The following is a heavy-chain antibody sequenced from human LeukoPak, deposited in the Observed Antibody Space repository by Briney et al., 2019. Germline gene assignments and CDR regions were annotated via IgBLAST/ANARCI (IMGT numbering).Heavy chain of an antibody. J-gene: IGHJ4*02. Sequence: GGSLRLSCAASGFTYSSYSMNWVRQAPGKGLEWVSYISSSTSIIYYADSVKGRFTISRDNAKNSLYLQMNSLRAEDTAVYYCAREGATAGSGYYFDYWGQGSLVTFSS. D-gene: IGHD6-13*01. CDR3: AREGATAGSGYYFDY. V-gene: IGHV3-48*04. CDR1: GFTYSSYS. CDR2: ISSSTSII.